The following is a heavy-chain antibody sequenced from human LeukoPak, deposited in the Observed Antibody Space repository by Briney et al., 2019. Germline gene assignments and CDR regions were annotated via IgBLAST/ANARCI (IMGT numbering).Heavy chain of an antibody. Sequence: ASVKVSCKASGYTFTSYYMHWVRQAPGQGLEWMGWINPNSGGTNYAQKFQGRVTMTRDTSISTAYMELSRLRSDDTAVYYCARDVGRGVTVLDAFDIWGQGTMVTVSS. CDR2: INPNSGGT. CDR3: ARDVGRGVTVLDAFDI. D-gene: IGHD2-21*02. CDR1: GYTFTSYY. V-gene: IGHV1-2*02. J-gene: IGHJ3*02.